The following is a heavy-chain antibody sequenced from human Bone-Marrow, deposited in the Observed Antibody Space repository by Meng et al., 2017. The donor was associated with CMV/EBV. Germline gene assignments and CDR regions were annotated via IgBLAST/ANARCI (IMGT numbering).Heavy chain of an antibody. CDR2: IKQDGSEK. CDR3: ARDRAYDVWRSNDASDI. CDR1: GFAFSRYA. D-gene: IGHD3-3*01. J-gene: IGHJ3*02. V-gene: IGHV3-7*01. Sequence: GESLKISCAASGFAFSRYAMYWVRQAPGKGLEWVANIKQDGSEKYYVDSVKGRFTISRDNAKNSLYLQMNSLRAEDTAVYYCARDRAYDVWRSNDASDIWGQGTLVTVSS.